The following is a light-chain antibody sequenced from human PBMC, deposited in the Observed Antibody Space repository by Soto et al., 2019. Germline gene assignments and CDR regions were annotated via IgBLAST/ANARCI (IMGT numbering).Light chain of an antibody. CDR3: QPYNNWPLT. Sequence: EFVMRQSPASLSVSPGGGTTVACRASQGIGDTLAWYQHKPGQTPRLLIYDTSTRATGVPTRFSGSRSGAEFTLTINSLQSEDFAVYYCQPYNNWPLTFGGGTKVDIK. J-gene: IGKJ4*01. V-gene: IGKV3-15*01. CDR2: DTS. CDR1: QGIGDT.